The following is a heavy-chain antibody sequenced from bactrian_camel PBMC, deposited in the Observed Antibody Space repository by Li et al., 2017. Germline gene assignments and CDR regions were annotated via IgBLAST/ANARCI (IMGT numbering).Heavy chain of an antibody. V-gene: IGHV3S40*01. J-gene: IGHJ4*01. CDR1: GFTFNNYG. Sequence: VQLVESGGGLVQSGGSVRLSCAASGFTFNNYGMIWVRQAPGKGLEWVSTLNRGGGTTYYADSVKGRFTISRDVAKSTAYLQLNSLKTEDTAMYYCAGFRERARPGQGTQVTVS. CDR2: LNRGGGTT. D-gene: IGHD6*01.